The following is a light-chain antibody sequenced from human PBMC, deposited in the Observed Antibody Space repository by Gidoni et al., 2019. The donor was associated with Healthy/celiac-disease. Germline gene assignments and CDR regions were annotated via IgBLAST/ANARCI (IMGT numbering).Light chain of an antibody. CDR1: SSNIGNNY. CDR3: GTWDSSLSAGDVV. CDR2: DNN. V-gene: IGLV1-51*01. J-gene: IGLJ2*01. Sequence: QSVLTQPPSVSAGPGQKVTISCSGSSSNIGNNYVSWYKQLPGTAPKLLIYDNNKRPSGIPDRFSGSKSGTSTTLGITGLQTGDEADYYCGTWDSSLSAGDVVFGGGTKLTVL.